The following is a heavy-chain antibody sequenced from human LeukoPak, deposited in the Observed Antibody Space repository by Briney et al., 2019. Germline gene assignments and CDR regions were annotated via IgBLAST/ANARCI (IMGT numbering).Heavy chain of an antibody. CDR2: IYFSGNT. J-gene: IGHJ4*02. Sequence: SETLSLTCTVSGGSLNPYYWSWIRQPAGKGLEWIGRIYFSGNTHYIPSLQSRVTISVDTSKNQFSLKLSSVTAADTAVYYCVSTSASGATYRDYWCQGALVT. D-gene: IGHD1-26*01. V-gene: IGHV4-4*07. CDR3: VSTSASGATYRDY. CDR1: GGSLNPYY.